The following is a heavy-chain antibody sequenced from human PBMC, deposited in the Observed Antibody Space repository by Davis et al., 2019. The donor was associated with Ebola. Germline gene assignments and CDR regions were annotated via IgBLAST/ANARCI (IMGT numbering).Heavy chain of an antibody. J-gene: IGHJ6*02. CDR3: ARAQDLGKLRNGMDV. V-gene: IGHV1-69*06. CDR2: IIPIFGTA. CDR1: GGTFSSYA. D-gene: IGHD3-16*01. Sequence: SVKVSCKASGGTFSSYAISWVRQAPGQGLEWMGGIIPIFGTANYAQKFQGRVTITADKSTSTAYMELSSLRSEDTAVYYCARAQDLGKLRNGMDVWGQGTTVTVSS.